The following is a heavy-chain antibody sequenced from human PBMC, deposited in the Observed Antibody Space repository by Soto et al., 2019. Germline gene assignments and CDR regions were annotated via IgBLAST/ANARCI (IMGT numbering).Heavy chain of an antibody. CDR2: IPHDGTYQ. Sequence: QVQLVESGGGVVQPGGSLRLSCTASGFTFSSYGMHWVRQAPGKGLQWVAVIPHDGTYQYYLDSVKGRFTISRDNSKDTLDLHMNSLRVEDTAVYYCVRDDDNLDNGRDPLGEGTLVTVSS. CDR3: VRDDDNLDNGRDP. V-gene: IGHV3-30*19. CDR1: GFTFSSYG. D-gene: IGHD1-1*01. J-gene: IGHJ5*02.